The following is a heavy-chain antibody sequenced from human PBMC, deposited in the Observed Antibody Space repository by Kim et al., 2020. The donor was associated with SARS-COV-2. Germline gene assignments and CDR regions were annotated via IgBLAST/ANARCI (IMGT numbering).Heavy chain of an antibody. D-gene: IGHD1-26*01. V-gene: IGHV3-30*18. CDR2: ISYDGSNK. CDR3: AKEGESGSYWGRY. Sequence: GGSLRLSCAASGFTFSSYGMHWVRQAPGKGLEWVAVISYDGSNKYYADSVKGRFTISRDNSKNTLYLQMNSLRAEDTAVYYCAKEGESGSYWGRYWGQGTLVTVSS. CDR1: GFTFSSYG. J-gene: IGHJ4*01.